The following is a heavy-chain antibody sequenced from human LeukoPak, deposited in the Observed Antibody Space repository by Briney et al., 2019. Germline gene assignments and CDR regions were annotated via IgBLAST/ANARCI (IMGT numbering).Heavy chain of an antibody. CDR1: GYIFTSYY. CDR2: INPSGGST. Sequence: GASVKVSCKASGYIFTSYYIHWVRQAPGQGLEWMGIINPSGGSTRYAQKVQGRVTMTRDTSTSTVYMELSSLRSEDTAVYYCARSYSGSYYAESGVDYWGQGTLVTVSS. D-gene: IGHD1-26*01. V-gene: IGHV1-46*01. CDR3: ARSYSGSYYAESGVDY. J-gene: IGHJ4*02.